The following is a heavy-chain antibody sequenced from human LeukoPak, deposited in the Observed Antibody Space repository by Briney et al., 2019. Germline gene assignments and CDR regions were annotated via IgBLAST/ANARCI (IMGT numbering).Heavy chain of an antibody. CDR3: ARGGGDYYYYYYGMDV. CDR2: IYYSGST. CDR1: GGSFSGYY. Sequence: SETLSLTCAVYGGSFSGYYWSWIRQHPGKGLEWIGYIYYSGSTYYNPSLKSRVTISVDTSKNQFSLKLSSVTAADTAVYYCARGGGDYYYYYYGMDVWGQGTTVTVSS. V-gene: IGHV4-31*11. J-gene: IGHJ6*02. D-gene: IGHD4-17*01.